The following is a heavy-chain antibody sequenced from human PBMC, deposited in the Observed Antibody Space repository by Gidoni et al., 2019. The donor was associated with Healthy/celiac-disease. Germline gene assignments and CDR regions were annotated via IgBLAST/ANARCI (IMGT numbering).Heavy chain of an antibody. CDR3: ARESEWLRSFDY. V-gene: IGHV4-59*01. Sequence: QVQLQESGPGLVKPSETLSLTCTVSGGSISSYYWSWIRQPPGKGLEWIGYTYYSGSTNYNPSLKSRVTISVDTSKNQFSLKLSSVTAADTAVYYCARESEWLRSFDYWGQGTLVTVSS. D-gene: IGHD5-12*01. CDR2: TYYSGST. J-gene: IGHJ4*02. CDR1: GGSISSYY.